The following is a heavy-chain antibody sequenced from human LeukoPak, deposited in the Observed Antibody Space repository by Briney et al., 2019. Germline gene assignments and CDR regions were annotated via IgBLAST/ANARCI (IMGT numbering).Heavy chain of an antibody. Sequence: SETLSLTCTVSGGSISNGNYYWAWIRQPPGKGLESIGKIHYSGNAYYNPPLKSRVTISVDASRNQVSLKLNSVTAGDTAVYYCASGYSTTLDFWGQGTLVTVSS. D-gene: IGHD6-13*01. CDR2: IHYSGNA. CDR3: ASGYSTTLDF. V-gene: IGHV4-39*01. J-gene: IGHJ4*02. CDR1: GGSISNGNYY.